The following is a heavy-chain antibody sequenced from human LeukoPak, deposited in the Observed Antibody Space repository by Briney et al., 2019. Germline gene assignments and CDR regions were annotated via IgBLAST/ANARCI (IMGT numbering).Heavy chain of an antibody. CDR2: INPKSGGT. D-gene: IGHD4-11*01. J-gene: IGHJ5*02. Sequence: ASVKVSCKASGYTFTDYYIHWVRQAPGQGLEWVGWINPKSGGTNYAQKFQGRVTMTRDTSISTAYMELSRLRTDDTAVYYCARGLLSFMRSDYSNYWDNWFDPWGQGTLVTVSS. V-gene: IGHV1-2*02. CDR1: GYTFTDYY. CDR3: ARGLLSFMRSDYSNYWDNWFDP.